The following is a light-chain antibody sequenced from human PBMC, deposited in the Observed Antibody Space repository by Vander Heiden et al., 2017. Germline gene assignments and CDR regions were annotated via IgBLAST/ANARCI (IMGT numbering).Light chain of an antibody. J-gene: IGLJ3*02. CDR3: AAWDDSLNGWV. V-gene: IGLV1-44*01. Sequence: QSVLTQPPSASGTPGQRVTIPCSGSRSNIGSNTVNWYQQLPGTAPKLLIYNNNRRPAGVPDRFSGSKSGTSASLAIGGRQAEDEADYSCAAWDDSLNGWVFGGGTKLTVL. CDR1: RSNIGSNT. CDR2: NNN.